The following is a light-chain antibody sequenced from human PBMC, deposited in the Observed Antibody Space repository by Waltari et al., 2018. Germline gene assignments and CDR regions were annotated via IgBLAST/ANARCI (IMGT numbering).Light chain of an antibody. Sequence: DIQMTQSPSSLSASVGDRVPVTCRASQSISNYLNWYQQKPGRAPNLLIYAASSLQSGVPSRFSGSGSGTAFTLTISSLQPEDFATYYCQQSYSPGMYTFGQGTKLEIK. CDR3: QQSYSPGMYT. V-gene: IGKV1-39*01. J-gene: IGKJ2*01. CDR2: AAS. CDR1: QSISNY.